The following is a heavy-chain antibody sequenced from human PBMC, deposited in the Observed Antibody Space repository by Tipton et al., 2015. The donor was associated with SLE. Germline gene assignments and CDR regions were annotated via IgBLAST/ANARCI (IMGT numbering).Heavy chain of an antibody. Sequence: LRLSCAASGFTFSSYAMSWVRQPPGKGLEWIGEINHSGSTNYNPSLKSRVTISVDTSKNLFSLKLSSVTAADTAVYYCARDDGYTSTWANWFDPWGQGTLVTVSS. J-gene: IGHJ5*02. V-gene: IGHV4-34*01. CDR3: ARDDGYTSTWANWFDP. D-gene: IGHD6-13*01. CDR2: INHSGST. CDR1: GFTFSSYA.